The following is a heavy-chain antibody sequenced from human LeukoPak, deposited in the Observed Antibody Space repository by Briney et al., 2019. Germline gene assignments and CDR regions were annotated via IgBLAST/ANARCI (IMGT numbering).Heavy chain of an antibody. Sequence: GSLRLSCAASGFTFNTYAMTWVRQAPGKGLGWVSGISFSGGSTYYADSVKGRFTISRDNSKNTLYLQMNSLRADDTAVYYCAKPNLPYCSGGSCYGFDYWGQGTLVTVSS. V-gene: IGHV3-23*01. CDR2: ISFSGGST. CDR3: AKPNLPYCSGGSCYGFDY. CDR1: GFTFNTYA. D-gene: IGHD2-15*01. J-gene: IGHJ4*02.